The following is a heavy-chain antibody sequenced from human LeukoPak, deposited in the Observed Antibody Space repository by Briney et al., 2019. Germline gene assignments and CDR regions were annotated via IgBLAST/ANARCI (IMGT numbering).Heavy chain of an antibody. Sequence: RGSLRLSCAASGFTVSSNYMSWVRQAPGKGLEWVSVIYSGGSTYYADSVKGRFTISRDNSKNTLYLQMNSLRAEDTAVYYCARVTATKYYYYMDVWGKGTTVTVSS. CDR1: GFTVSSNY. D-gene: IGHD6-25*01. V-gene: IGHV3-53*01. J-gene: IGHJ6*03. CDR2: IYSGGST. CDR3: ARVTATKYYYYMDV.